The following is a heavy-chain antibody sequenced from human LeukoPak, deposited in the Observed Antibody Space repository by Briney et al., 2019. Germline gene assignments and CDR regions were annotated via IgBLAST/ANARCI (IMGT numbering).Heavy chain of an antibody. CDR3: ARDRHVYYDILTGYASYFEY. CDR2: DGTMQ. D-gene: IGHD3-9*01. V-gene: IGHV3-30*03. Sequence: DGTMQYYIDSVKGRFTISRDNSKNSLYLQMNSLRPEDTAVYYCARDRHVYYDILTGYASYFEYWGQGALVTVSS. J-gene: IGHJ4*02.